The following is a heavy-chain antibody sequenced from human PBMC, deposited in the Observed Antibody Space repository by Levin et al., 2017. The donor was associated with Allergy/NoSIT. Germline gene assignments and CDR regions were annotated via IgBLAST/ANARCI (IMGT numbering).Heavy chain of an antibody. D-gene: IGHD1-14*01. CDR3: AKGREPGLRYFDY. J-gene: IGHJ4*02. V-gene: IGHV3-23*01. CDR1: GFTFSSYA. Sequence: GESLKISCAASGFTFSSYAMSWVRQAPGKGLEWVSAISGSAYNTYYADSVKGRFTISRDNSKNTLYLQMNSLRAEDTALYYCAKGREPGLRYFDYWGQGTLVTVSS. CDR2: ISGSAYNT.